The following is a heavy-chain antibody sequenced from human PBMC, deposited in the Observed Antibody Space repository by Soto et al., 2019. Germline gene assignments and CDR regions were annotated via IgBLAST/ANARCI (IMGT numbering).Heavy chain of an antibody. V-gene: IGHV1-2*04. D-gene: IGHD6-6*01. CDR2: INPNSGGT. CDR1: GYTFTGCY. J-gene: IGHJ5*02. CDR3: ARGPLAARHPYNWFDP. Sequence: ASVTFSCKDSGYTFTGCYMHWVRQAPGQGLEWMGWINPNSGGTNYAQKFQGWVTMTRDTSISTAYMELSRLRSDDTAVYYCARGPLAARHPYNWFDPWGQGTLVTVSS.